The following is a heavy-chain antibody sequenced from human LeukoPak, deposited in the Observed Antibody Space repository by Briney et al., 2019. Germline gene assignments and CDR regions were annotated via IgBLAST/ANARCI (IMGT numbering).Heavy chain of an antibody. Sequence: SETLSLTCAVYGGSFSGYYWSWIRQPPGKGLEWIGEINHSGSTNYNPSLKSRVTISVDTSKNQFSLKLSSVTAADTAVYYCARGGRGPSTNDYWGQGTLFTVSS. V-gene: IGHV4-34*01. J-gene: IGHJ4*02. CDR1: GGSFSGYY. CDR2: INHSGST. CDR3: ARGGRGPSTNDY. D-gene: IGHD3-10*01.